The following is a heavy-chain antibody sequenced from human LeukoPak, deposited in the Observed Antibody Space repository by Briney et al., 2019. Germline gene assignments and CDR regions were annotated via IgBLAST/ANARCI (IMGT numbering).Heavy chain of an antibody. D-gene: IGHD2-21*01. Sequence: SETLSLTCTVSGVSISSYYWSWIRQPPGKGLEWMGYIYYSGSTNYNPSLESRVTISVDTSKDQFSLKLSSVTAADTDVYYCAREVWSGSYYYGMDVWGQGTTVTVSS. V-gene: IGHV4-59*01. CDR3: AREVWSGSYYYGMDV. J-gene: IGHJ6*02. CDR1: GVSISSYY. CDR2: IYYSGST.